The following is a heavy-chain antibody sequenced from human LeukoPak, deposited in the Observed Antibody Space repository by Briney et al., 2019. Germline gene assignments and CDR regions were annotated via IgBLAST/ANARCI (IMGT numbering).Heavy chain of an antibody. CDR2: IIPIFGTA. CDR1: GGTFSSYA. J-gene: IGHJ6*03. V-gene: IGHV1-69*05. D-gene: IGHD6-6*01. Sequence: ASVKVSCKASGGTFSSYAISWARQAPGQGLEWMGGIIPIFGTANYAQKFQGRVTITTDESTSTAYMELSSLRSEDTAVYYCARGRRLAARSYYYYYMDVWGKGTTVTVSS. CDR3: ARGRRLAARSYYYYYMDV.